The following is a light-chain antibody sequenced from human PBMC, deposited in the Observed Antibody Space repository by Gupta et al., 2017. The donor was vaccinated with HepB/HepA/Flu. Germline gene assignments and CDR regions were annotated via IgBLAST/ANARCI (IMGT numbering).Light chain of an antibody. CDR1: QSVSSS. V-gene: IGKV3-15*01. CDR3: QQYKHWPLWT. CDR2: GAS. Sequence: EIVMTQSPATLSVSPGERATLSCRASQSVSSSLAWYQQKPGQAPRLLIYGASTRATGIPARFSGSGYGTEFTLTISSRQSEDFAVYYCQQYKHWPLWTFGQGTKVEIK. J-gene: IGKJ1*01.